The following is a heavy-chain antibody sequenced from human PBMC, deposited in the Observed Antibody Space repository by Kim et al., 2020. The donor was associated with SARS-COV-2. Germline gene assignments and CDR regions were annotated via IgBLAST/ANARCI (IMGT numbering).Heavy chain of an antibody. CDR3: GRDSVTAIGSYMDV. J-gene: IGHJ6*01. V-gene: IGHV1-3*01. D-gene: IGHD5-18*01. Sequence: YSHNLQGRVTMTKDRSASTVYLELSSLSSEDTATYFCGRDSVTAIGSYMDVWGQGTTVTVSS.